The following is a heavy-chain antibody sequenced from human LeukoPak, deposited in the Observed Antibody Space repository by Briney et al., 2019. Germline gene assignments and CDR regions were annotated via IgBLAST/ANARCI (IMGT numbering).Heavy chain of an antibody. D-gene: IGHD2-21*01. CDR1: GGSISSYY. J-gene: IGHJ5*02. CDR3: ARDVGGEFDP. CDR2: IYYSGST. Sequence: SETLSLTCTVSGGSISSYYWSWIRQPPGKGLEWIGYIYYSGSTNYNPSLKSRVTISVDTSKNQFSLKLSSVTAADTAMYYCARDVGGEFDPWGQGTLVTVSS. V-gene: IGHV4-59*01.